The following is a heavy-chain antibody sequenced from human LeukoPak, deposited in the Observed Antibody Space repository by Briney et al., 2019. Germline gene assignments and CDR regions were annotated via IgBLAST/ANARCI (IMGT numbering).Heavy chain of an antibody. J-gene: IGHJ6*02. CDR2: IWSDGSNK. CDR1: GVTFSSYG. Sequence: GGSLRLSCAASGVTFSSYGMHWVRQAPGKGLEWVAVIWSDGSNKYYADSVKGRFTISRDNSEKTLYLQMNSLRAEDTAVYHCARSYYGSGSKYCYGMDVWGQGTTVTVSS. CDR3: ARSYYGSGSKYCYGMDV. V-gene: IGHV3-33*01. D-gene: IGHD3-10*01.